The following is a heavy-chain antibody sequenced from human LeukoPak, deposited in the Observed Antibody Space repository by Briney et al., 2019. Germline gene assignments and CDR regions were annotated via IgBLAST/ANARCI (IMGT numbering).Heavy chain of an antibody. CDR2: ISSSSSYI. CDR3: ARDGITMVRGVISDAFDI. Sequence: PGGSLRLSCAASGFTFSSYSMNWVRQAPGKGLEWVSSISSSSSYIYYADSVKGRFTISRDNAKNSLYLQMNSLRAEDTAVYYCARDGITMVRGVISDAFDIWGQGTMVTVSS. D-gene: IGHD3-10*01. V-gene: IGHV3-21*01. J-gene: IGHJ3*02. CDR1: GFTFSSYS.